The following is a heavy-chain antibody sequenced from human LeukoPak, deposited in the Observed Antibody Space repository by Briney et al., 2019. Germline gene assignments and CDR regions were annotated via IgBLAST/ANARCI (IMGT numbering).Heavy chain of an antibody. CDR2: INPYKGNT. CDR1: GYTFTSYG. Sequence: ASVKVSCKASGYTFTSYGINWVRQAPGQGLEWMGWINPYKGNTNYAQKVQGRVTMTTDTSTSTAYMELMSLRSDDTALYYCARSGSVTDPFDYWGQGTLVTVSS. J-gene: IGHJ4*02. CDR3: ARSGSVTDPFDY. D-gene: IGHD2-21*02. V-gene: IGHV1-18*01.